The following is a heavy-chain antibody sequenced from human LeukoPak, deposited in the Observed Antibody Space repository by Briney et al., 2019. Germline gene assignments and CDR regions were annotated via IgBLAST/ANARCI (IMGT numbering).Heavy chain of an antibody. CDR2: IWYDGSNK. V-gene: IGHV3-33*01. J-gene: IGHJ1*01. D-gene: IGHD6-19*01. Sequence: GSLRLSCAASGFTFSSYGMHWVRQAPGKGLEWVAVIWYDGSNKYYADSVKGRFTISRDNSKNTLYLQMNSLRAEDTAVYYCARGDTMPYSSGWYYYFQHWGQGTLVTVSS. CDR1: GFTFSSYG. CDR3: ARGDTMPYSSGWYYYFQH.